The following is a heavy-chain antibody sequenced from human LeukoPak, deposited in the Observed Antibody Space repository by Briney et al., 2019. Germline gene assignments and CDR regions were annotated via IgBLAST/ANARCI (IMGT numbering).Heavy chain of an antibody. CDR1: GFTFSSYE. D-gene: IGHD1-26*01. CDR3: AKDRSIGTYYTFDH. Sequence: PGGSLRLSCAASGFTFSSYEMTWVRQAPGKGLEWVSYISSSGSTIYYADSVKGRFTVSRDNSKNSLYLQMKSLTAADTAVYYCAKDRSIGTYYTFDHWGQGTLVSVSS. J-gene: IGHJ4*02. CDR2: ISSSGSTI. V-gene: IGHV3-48*03.